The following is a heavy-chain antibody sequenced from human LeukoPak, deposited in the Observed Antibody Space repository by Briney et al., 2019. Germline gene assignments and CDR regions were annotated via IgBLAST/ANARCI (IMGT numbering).Heavy chain of an antibody. J-gene: IGHJ4*02. Sequence: GGSLRLSCAASGFTLSSYWMHWVRQVPGKGLVWVSHINSDGSWTSYADSVKGRFTISKDNAKNTVYLQMNNLRAEDTAVYYCVSFYETYWGRGTLVTVSS. CDR2: INSDGSWT. CDR3: VSFYETY. V-gene: IGHV3-74*01. CDR1: GFTLSSYW. D-gene: IGHD2-2*01.